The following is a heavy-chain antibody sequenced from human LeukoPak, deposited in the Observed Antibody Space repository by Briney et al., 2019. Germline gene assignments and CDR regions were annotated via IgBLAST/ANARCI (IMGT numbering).Heavy chain of an antibody. V-gene: IGHV3-23*01. CDR2: ISGSGGST. CDR1: GFTFSSYA. CDR3: ARDQVVVVPADRIYYYYYGMDV. D-gene: IGHD2-2*01. J-gene: IGHJ6*02. Sequence: PGGSLRLSCAASGFTFSSYAMSWVRQAPGKGLEWVSAISGSGGSTYYADSVKGRFTISRDNSKNTLYLQMNSLRAEDAAVYYCARDQVVVVPADRIYYYYYGMDVWGQGTTVTVSS.